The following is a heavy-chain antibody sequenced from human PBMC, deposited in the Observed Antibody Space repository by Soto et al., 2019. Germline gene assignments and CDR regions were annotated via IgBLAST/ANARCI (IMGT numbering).Heavy chain of an antibody. CDR1: GFTFSSYA. Sequence: GGSLRLSCAASGFTFSSYAMSWVRQAPGKGLEWVSAISGSGGSTYYADSVKGRFTISRDNSKNTLYLQMNSLRAEDTAVYYCAKDRKWLGRSAPNYFDYWGQGSLVTVCS. CDR3: AKDRKWLGRSAPNYFDY. D-gene: IGHD6-19*01. CDR2: ISGSGGST. J-gene: IGHJ4*02. V-gene: IGHV3-23*01.